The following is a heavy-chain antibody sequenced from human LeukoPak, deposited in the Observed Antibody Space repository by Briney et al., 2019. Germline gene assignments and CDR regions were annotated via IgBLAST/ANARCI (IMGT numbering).Heavy chain of an antibody. J-gene: IGHJ4*02. CDR3: ARATTVKTSANY. D-gene: IGHD4-11*01. CDR2: ISYDGSNK. CDR1: GFTFSSYA. Sequence: PGGSLRLSCAASGFTFSSYAMHWVRQAPGKGLKWVAVISYDGSNKYYADSVKGRFTISRDNSKNTLYLQMNSLRAEDTAVYYCARATTVKTSANYWGQGTLVTVSS. V-gene: IGHV3-30-3*01.